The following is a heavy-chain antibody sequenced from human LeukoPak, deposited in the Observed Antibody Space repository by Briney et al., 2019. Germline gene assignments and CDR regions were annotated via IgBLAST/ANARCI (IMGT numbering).Heavy chain of an antibody. CDR1: GGSISSYY. CDR3: ARENQRWLQSDAFDI. J-gene: IGHJ3*02. V-gene: IGHV4-59*01. CDR2: IYYSGST. Sequence: SETLSLTCTVSGGSISSYYWSWIRQPPGKGLEWIGYIYYSGSTNYNPSLKSRVTISVDTSKNQFSLKLSSVTAADTAVYYCARENQRWLQSDAFDIWGQGTMVTVS. D-gene: IGHD5-24*01.